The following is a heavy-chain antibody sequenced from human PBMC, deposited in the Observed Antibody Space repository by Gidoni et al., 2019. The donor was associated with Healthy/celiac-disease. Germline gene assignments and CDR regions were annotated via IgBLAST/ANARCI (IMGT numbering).Heavy chain of an antibody. Sequence: QVQLVQSGAEVKKPGASVKVSCTVSGSTITELSMLWLRQAPGKGLEWMGGFDPEDGETIYAQKFQGRVTMTEDTSTDTAYMELSSRRSEDTAVYYCATLPISGYHFDYWGQGTLVTVSS. V-gene: IGHV1-24*01. CDR1: GSTITELS. CDR2: FDPEDGET. CDR3: ATLPISGYHFDY. J-gene: IGHJ4*02. D-gene: IGHD3-9*01.